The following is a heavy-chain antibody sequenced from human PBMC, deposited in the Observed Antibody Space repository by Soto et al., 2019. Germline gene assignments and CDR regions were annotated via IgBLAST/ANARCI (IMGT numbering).Heavy chain of an antibody. J-gene: IGHJ6*02. CDR1: GFTFSNYY. Sequence: GGSLRLSCAASGFTFSNYYMSWIRQAPGKGLEWVSYISSSGSTIYYADSVKGRFTISRDNANNTLYLQMNSLRAEDTAVYYCARAPRDSSPYYYYGIDFWGQGTTVTVSS. CDR2: ISSSGSTI. CDR3: ARAPRDSSPYYYYGIDF. D-gene: IGHD6-13*01. V-gene: IGHV3-11*01.